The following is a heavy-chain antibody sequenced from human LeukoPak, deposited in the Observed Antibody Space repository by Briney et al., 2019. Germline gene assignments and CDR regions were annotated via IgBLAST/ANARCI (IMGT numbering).Heavy chain of an antibody. CDR2: IYNSGST. CDR1: GVSISSSYSY. Sequence: PSETLSLTCTVSGVSISSSYSYWGWIRQPPGKGLEWIGSIYNSGSTYYNPSLKSRVTISVDMSKNQFSLKLRSVTAADTAVYYCARDPNSRDLKNDSWGQGTLVTVSS. V-gene: IGHV4-39*07. J-gene: IGHJ4*02. CDR3: ARDPNSRDLKNDS. D-gene: IGHD3/OR15-3a*01.